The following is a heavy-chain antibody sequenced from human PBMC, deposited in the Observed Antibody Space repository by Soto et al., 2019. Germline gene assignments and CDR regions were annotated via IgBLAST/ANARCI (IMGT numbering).Heavy chain of an antibody. J-gene: IGHJ3*02. CDR2: IVVGSGNT. Sequence: QMQLVQSGPEVKKPGTSVKVSCKASGFTFTSSAVQWVRQARGQRLEWIGWIVVGSGNTNYAQKFQERVTITRDMSTSTAYMELSSLRSGDTAVYYCAAELITMIVGAPAFDIWGQGTMVTVSS. V-gene: IGHV1-58*01. CDR1: GFTFTSSA. CDR3: AAELITMIVGAPAFDI. D-gene: IGHD3-22*01.